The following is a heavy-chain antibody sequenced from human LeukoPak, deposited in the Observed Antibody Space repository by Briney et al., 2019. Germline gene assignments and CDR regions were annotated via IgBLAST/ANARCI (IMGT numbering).Heavy chain of an antibody. V-gene: IGHV3-53*01. Sequence: GGSLRLSCAASGFTVSSYYMSWVRQAPGKGLEWVSVTHSGGSTYYADSVKGRFTISRDNSKNTLYLQMNSLRADDTAVYYCATKHGYSYGLDYWGQGTLVTVSS. CDR2: THSGGST. D-gene: IGHD5-18*01. J-gene: IGHJ4*02. CDR1: GFTVSSYY. CDR3: ATKHGYSYGLDY.